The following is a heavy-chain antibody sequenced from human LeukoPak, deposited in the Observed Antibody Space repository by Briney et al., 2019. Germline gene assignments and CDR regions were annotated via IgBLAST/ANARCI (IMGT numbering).Heavy chain of an antibody. Sequence: GASVKVSCKASGYTFTSYGISWVRQAPGQGLEWMGWISDYNGNTNYAQKLQGRVTMTTDTSTSTAYMELRSLRPDDTAVYYCARDRSMGMADYWGQGTLVTVSS. CDR1: GYTFTSYG. CDR2: ISDYNGNT. CDR3: ARDRSMGMADY. V-gene: IGHV1-18*01. D-gene: IGHD2/OR15-2a*01. J-gene: IGHJ4*02.